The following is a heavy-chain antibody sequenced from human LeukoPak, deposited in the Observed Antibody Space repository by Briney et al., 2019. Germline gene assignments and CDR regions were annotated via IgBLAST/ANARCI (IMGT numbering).Heavy chain of an antibody. CDR1: GGTFSSYA. CDR2: IIPIFGTA. Sequence: SVKVSCKASGGTFSSYAISCVRQAPGQGLEWLGGIIPIFGTANYAQKFQGRVTITADKSTSTAYMELSSLRSEDTAVYYCARERGNWNDKAFDIWGQGTMVTVSS. J-gene: IGHJ3*02. CDR3: ARERGNWNDKAFDI. D-gene: IGHD1-20*01. V-gene: IGHV1-69*06.